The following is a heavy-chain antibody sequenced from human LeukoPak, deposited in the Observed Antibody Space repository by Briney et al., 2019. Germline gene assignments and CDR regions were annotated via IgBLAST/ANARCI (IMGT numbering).Heavy chain of an antibody. V-gene: IGHV4-59*01. CDR3: ARDRGRVNSSGWLDY. Sequence: SETLSLTCAVYGGSFSGYYWSWIRQPPGKGLEWIGYIYYSGSTKYNPSLKSRVTISVDTSKNQFSLKLSSVTAADKAVYYCARDRGRVNSSGWLDYWGQGTLVTVSS. J-gene: IGHJ4*02. CDR2: IYYSGST. CDR1: GGSFSGYY. D-gene: IGHD6-19*01.